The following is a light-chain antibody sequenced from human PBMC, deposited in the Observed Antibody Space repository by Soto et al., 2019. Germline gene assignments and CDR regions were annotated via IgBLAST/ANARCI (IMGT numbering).Light chain of an antibody. CDR3: QQYTNWPSWT. Sequence: EKVMTQSPATLSMSPGVRATLSCRTSQSVKSYLAWYQQKPGQPPRILIYGASTRATGIPARFSGSGSGTEFTLTISSLQSEDFAVYYCQQYTNWPSWTFGQGTKVEIK. CDR2: GAS. J-gene: IGKJ1*01. CDR1: QSVKSY. V-gene: IGKV3-15*01.